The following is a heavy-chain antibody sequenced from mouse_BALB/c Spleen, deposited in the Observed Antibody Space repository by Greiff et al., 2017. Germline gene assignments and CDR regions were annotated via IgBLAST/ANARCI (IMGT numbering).Heavy chain of an antibody. CDR1: GYSITSDYA. V-gene: IGHV3-2*02. CDR3: ARKGYYEVFAY. CDR2: ISYSGST. Sequence: EVQLQQSGPGLVKPSQSLSLTCTVTGYSITSDYAWNWIRQFPGNKLEWMGYISYSGSTSYNPSLKSRISITRDTSKNQFFLQLNSVTTEDTATYYCARKGYYEVFAYWGQGTLVTVSA. J-gene: IGHJ3*01. D-gene: IGHD1-1*01.